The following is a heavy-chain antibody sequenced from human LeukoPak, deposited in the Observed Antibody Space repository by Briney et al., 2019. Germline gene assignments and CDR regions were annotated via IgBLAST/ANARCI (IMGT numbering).Heavy chain of an antibody. CDR2: INPNSGGT. CDR3: ASPIAAAISNWYFDL. CDR1: GYTFTGYC. V-gene: IGHV1-2*02. Sequence: ASVKVYCKASGYTFTGYCMHWVRQAPGQGLEWMGWINPNSGGTNYAQKFQGRVTMTRDTSISTAYMELSRLRSDDTAVYYCASPIAAAISNWYFDLWGRGTLVTVSS. J-gene: IGHJ2*01. D-gene: IGHD6-13*01.